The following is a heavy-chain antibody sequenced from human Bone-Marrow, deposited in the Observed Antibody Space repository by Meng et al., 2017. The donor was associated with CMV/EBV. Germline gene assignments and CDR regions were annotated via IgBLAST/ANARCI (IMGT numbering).Heavy chain of an antibody. J-gene: IGHJ4*02. D-gene: IGHD3-10*01. CDR1: GSTFSSYS. CDR3: ARGATRDYYGSGYYFAS. V-gene: IGHV3-48*02. CDR2: ISSTSKTL. Sequence: GWSLRLSCAAAGSTFSSYSMNWVRQAPGKGLEWVAYISSTSKTLYYSDSVKGRFTISRDNAKNSLYLQMNVLRDEDTAIYYCARGATRDYYGSGYYFASWGQGTQVTVSS.